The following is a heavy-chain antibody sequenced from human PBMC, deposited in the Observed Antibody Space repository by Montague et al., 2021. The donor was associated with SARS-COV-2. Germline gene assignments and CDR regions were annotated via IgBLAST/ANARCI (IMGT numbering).Heavy chain of an antibody. Sequence: SLRLSCAASGFTFSGYNMDWVRQAPGKGLEWVALIRIKAYSYTIEYAASVKGRFTISRADSQNSLYLQMNSLKTDDTAVYYCARGYYFGMDVWGQGTAVTVSS. J-gene: IGHJ6*02. CDR3: ARGYYFGMDV. CDR1: GFTFSGYN. CDR2: IRIKAYSYTI. V-gene: IGHV3-72*01.